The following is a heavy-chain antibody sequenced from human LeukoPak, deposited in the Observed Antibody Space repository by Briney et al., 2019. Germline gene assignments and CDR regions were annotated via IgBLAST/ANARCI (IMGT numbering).Heavy chain of an antibody. CDR3: ARDRSWGSQCYFDY. V-gene: IGHV3-33*01. J-gene: IGHJ4*02. CDR2: IWYDGSNK. Sequence: GGSLRLSCAASGFKFSTYGIHWVRQAPGKGLEWVGVIWYDGSNKIYAESVRGRFAISRDNSKNTLYLQMNSLRAEDTAVYYCARDRSWGSQCYFDYWGQGTLVTVSS. CDR1: GFKFSTYG. D-gene: IGHD7-27*01.